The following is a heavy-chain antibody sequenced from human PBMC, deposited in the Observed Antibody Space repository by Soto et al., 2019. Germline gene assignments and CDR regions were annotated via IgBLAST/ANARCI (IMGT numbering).Heavy chain of an antibody. Sequence: SETLSLTCTVSGGSISSYYWSWIRQPPGKGLEWIGYIYYSGSTNYNPSLKSRVTISVDTSKNQFSLKLSSVTAADTAVYYCARNQYNWNDVVDPWGQGTPVTVSS. CDR3: ARNQYNWNDVVDP. CDR2: IYYSGST. J-gene: IGHJ5*02. CDR1: GGSISSYY. D-gene: IGHD1-1*01. V-gene: IGHV4-59*01.